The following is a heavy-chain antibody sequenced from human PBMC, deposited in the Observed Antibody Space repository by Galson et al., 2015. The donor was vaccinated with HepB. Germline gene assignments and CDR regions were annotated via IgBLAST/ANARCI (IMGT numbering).Heavy chain of an antibody. CDR1: GFTFSSYG. Sequence: SLRLSCAAPGFTFSSYGMHWVRQAPGKGLEWVAVILYDGISKYYADSVKGRFTISRDNSKNTLYLQMNSLRAEDTAVYYCAKAGGEFGDDCRSSSCYGVNHFDYWGQGTLVTVSS. CDR3: AKAGGEFGDDCRSSSCYGVNHFDY. D-gene: IGHD2-2*01. V-gene: IGHV3-30*18. J-gene: IGHJ4*02. CDR2: ILYDGISK.